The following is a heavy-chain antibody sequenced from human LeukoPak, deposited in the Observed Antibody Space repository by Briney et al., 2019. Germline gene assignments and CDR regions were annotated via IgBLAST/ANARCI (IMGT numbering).Heavy chain of an antibody. CDR1: GYTFTGYY. D-gene: IGHD3-9*01. CDR3: ARDPNPLRYLDWRRGRRGFDP. Sequence: ASVKVSCKASGYTFTGYYMHWVRQAPGQGLEWMGWINPNSGGTNYAQKFQGRVTMTRDTSISTAYMELSRLRSDDTAVYYCARDPNPLRYLDWRRGRRGFDPWGQGTLVTVSS. J-gene: IGHJ5*02. V-gene: IGHV1-2*02. CDR2: INPNSGGT.